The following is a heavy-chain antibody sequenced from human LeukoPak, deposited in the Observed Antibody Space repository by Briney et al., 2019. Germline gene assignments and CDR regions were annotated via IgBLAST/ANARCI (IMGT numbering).Heavy chain of an antibody. D-gene: IGHD2-15*01. CDR3: ARDQDCSGGSCYDQSAYYYYYYGMDV. CDR2: INPSVGST. Sequence: ASVKVSFKASGYTFTSYYMHWVRQAPGQGLEWMGIINPSVGSTSYAQKFQGRVTMTRDTSTSTDYMELSSLRSEDTAVYYCARDQDCSGGSCYDQSAYYYYYYGMDVWGQGTTVTVSS. J-gene: IGHJ6*02. V-gene: IGHV1-46*01. CDR1: GYTFTSYY.